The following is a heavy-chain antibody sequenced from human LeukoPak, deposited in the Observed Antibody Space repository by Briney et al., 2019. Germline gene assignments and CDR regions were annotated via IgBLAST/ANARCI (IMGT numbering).Heavy chain of an antibody. CDR1: GFVFSSFA. Sequence: PGRSLRLSCAASGFVFSSFAMHWVRQAPGKGLEWVAVLSDDGNDKSYADSVKGRFTISRDNSKNTLYLQMNSLGAEDTAVYYCVRGGAIVGAYYFDNWGQGTLVAVSS. J-gene: IGHJ4*02. CDR2: LSDDGNDK. D-gene: IGHD3-3*01. V-gene: IGHV3-30-3*01. CDR3: VRGGAIVGAYYFDN.